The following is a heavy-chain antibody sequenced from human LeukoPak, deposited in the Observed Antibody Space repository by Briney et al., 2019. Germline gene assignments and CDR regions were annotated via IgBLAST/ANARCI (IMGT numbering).Heavy chain of an antibody. CDR2: IKRDGSET. CDR3: ARLSESINCFGFDS. D-gene: IGHD2-2*01. CDR1: GFTFSSYW. Sequence: PGGSLRLSCAASGFTFSSYWMSWVRQAPGKGLEWVANIKRDGSETYYLDSVKGRFTISRDDSKNSLYLQMNSLRAEDTAVYYCARLSESINCFGFDSWGQGSLVTVSS. V-gene: IGHV3-7*01. J-gene: IGHJ4*02.